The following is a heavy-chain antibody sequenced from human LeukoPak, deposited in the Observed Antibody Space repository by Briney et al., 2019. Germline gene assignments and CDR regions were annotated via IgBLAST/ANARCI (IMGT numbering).Heavy chain of an antibody. Sequence: SETLSLTCTVSGGSISRYYCSWIRQPAGKGLEWIGRIYTSGSTNYNPSLKSRVTMSVDTSKNQFSLKLSSVTAADTAVYYCARNRGSGWSYFDYWGQGTLVTVSS. D-gene: IGHD6-19*01. CDR3: ARNRGSGWSYFDY. J-gene: IGHJ4*02. CDR2: IYTSGST. V-gene: IGHV4-4*07. CDR1: GGSISRYY.